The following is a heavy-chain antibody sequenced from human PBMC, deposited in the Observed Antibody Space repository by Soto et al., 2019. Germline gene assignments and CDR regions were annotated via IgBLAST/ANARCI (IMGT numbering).Heavy chain of an antibody. CDR3: ARALMGSFDAFDI. D-gene: IGHD3-16*01. CDR1: GVSISTYY. J-gene: IGHJ3*02. CDR2: IFHSGAT. V-gene: IGHV4-59*01. Sequence: SGTLSLTCSVSGVSISTYYWSWIRQAPGKRLEWLGYIFHSGATNYNPSLESRVTISVDTSKSQLSLRLTSVTAADTGVYYCARALMGSFDAFDIWGQGTTVTVSS.